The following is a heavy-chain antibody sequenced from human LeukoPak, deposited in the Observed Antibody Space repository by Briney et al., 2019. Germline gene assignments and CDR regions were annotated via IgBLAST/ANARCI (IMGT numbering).Heavy chain of an antibody. CDR3: AAVAGLGNAFDI. J-gene: IGHJ3*02. V-gene: IGHV1-46*01. CDR1: GGTFSGYA. D-gene: IGHD6-19*01. CDR2: INPSGGST. Sequence: ASVKVSCKASGGTFSGYAISWVRQAPGQGLEWMGIINPSGGSTSYAQKFQGRVTMTRDMSTSTAYMELSRLRSDDTAVYYCAAVAGLGNAFDIWGQGTMVTVSS.